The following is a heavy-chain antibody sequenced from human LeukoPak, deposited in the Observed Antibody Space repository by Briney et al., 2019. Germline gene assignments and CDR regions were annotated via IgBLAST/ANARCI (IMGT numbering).Heavy chain of an antibody. CDR3: AKALAVYCDSTSSQHHFDY. Sequence: GGSLRLSCAASGFTFSSFAMSWVRQAPGKGLEWVSAISDSGGHTYYPDSVKGRFTISRDNSKNTLSLQMNSLSAEDTAVYYCAKALAVYCDSTSSQHHFDYWGQGTLDTVSS. J-gene: IGHJ4*02. D-gene: IGHD2-2*01. V-gene: IGHV3-23*01. CDR2: ISDSGGHT. CDR1: GFTFSSFA.